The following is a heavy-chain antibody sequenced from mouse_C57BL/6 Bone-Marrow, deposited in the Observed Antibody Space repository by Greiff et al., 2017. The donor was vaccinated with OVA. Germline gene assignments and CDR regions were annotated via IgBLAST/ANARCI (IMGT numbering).Heavy chain of an antibody. CDR3: ARSGIYYGSSYGYFDV. Sequence: QVQLQQPGAELVMPGASVKLSCKASGYTFTSYWMHWVKQRPGQGLEWIGEIDPSDSYTNYNQKFKGKSTLTVDKSSSTAYMQLSSLTSEDSAVYYCARSGIYYGSSYGYFDVWGTGTTVTVSS. CDR2: IDPSDSYT. D-gene: IGHD1-1*01. V-gene: IGHV1-69*01. CDR1: GYTFTSYW. J-gene: IGHJ1*03.